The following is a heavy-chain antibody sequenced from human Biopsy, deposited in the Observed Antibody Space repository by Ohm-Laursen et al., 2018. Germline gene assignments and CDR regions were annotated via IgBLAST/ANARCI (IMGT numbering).Heavy chain of an antibody. V-gene: IGHV3-9*01. D-gene: IGHD6-19*01. J-gene: IGHJ4*02. CDR2: ISWSSGTI. CDR1: GFTFDDYA. CDR3: VKSAYSSGFWEASDY. Sequence: LRLSCAASGFTFDDYAMYWVRQAPGKGLEWVSGISWSSGTIGYADSVKGRFTVSRDNAKNSLFLQMNSLRVEDTALYYCVKSAYSSGFWEASDYWGQGTLVTVSS.